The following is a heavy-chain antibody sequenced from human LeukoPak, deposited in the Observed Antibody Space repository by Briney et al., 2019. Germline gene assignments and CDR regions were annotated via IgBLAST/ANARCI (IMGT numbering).Heavy chain of an antibody. Sequence: SQTLSLTCTVSGGSISSGSYYWSWIRQPAGKGLEWIGRIYTSGSTNYNPSLKSRVTISVDTSKNQFSLKLSSVTAAGTAVYYCARTIGYCSGGSCFQDYYYYGMDVWGQGTTVTVSS. CDR3: ARTIGYCSGGSCFQDYYYYGMDV. D-gene: IGHD2-15*01. CDR2: IYTSGST. CDR1: GGSISSGSYY. J-gene: IGHJ6*02. V-gene: IGHV4-61*02.